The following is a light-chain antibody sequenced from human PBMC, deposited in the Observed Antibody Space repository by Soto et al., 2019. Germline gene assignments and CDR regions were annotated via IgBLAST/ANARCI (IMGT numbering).Light chain of an antibody. CDR2: GAS. CDR3: QQRSNWPIT. J-gene: IGKJ5*01. V-gene: IGKV3D-20*02. Sequence: EIVLTQSPGTLSLSPGERATLSCKASQSVGNFLAWYQHKPGQAPRLLIYGASSRATGIPDRFSGSGSGTDFTLTISRLEPEDFAVYYCQQRSNWPITFGQGTRLEI. CDR1: QSVGNF.